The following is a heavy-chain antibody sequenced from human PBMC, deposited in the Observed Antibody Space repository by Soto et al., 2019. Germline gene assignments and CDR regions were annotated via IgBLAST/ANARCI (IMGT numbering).Heavy chain of an antibody. CDR3: GRGESIGYDP. Sequence: EVQLVESGGGLAQPGGSLRLSCVASGLTFSSYWMTWVRQAPGKGLEWVANIKEDGSEKYYVDSVKGRFTISRDNAKNSLNLQMNNLRVEDTAVYYGGRGESIGYDPWGQGTLVTVSS. V-gene: IGHV3-7*01. CDR1: GLTFSSYW. J-gene: IGHJ5*01. CDR2: IKEDGSEK.